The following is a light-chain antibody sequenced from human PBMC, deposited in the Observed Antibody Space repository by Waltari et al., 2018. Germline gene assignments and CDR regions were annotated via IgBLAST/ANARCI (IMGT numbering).Light chain of an antibody. CDR1: KNIDNF. CDR3: QQSYGVPIS. J-gene: IGKJ4*01. Sequence: DIQLTQSPSSLSASLGDRVIITCRASKNIDNFLKWYQQKPGRSHVLLIYAASTLQSGVPSRFSGSVSGTDFTLTIRNLQTEDFATYYCQQSYGVPISFGGGTKVEI. CDR2: AAS. V-gene: IGKV1-39*01.